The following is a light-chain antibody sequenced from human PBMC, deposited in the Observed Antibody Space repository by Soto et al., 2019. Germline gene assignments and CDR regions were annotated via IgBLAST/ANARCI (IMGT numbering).Light chain of an antibody. CDR2: DAS. Sequence: EIVLTQSPATLSLSPGERATLSCRASQSVKTYLAWYQQKPGQAPRLLIYDASNRATGIPARFSGSGSGTDVTLTISSLEPEDSAVYYCQQRSILLTFGGGTKVEIK. J-gene: IGKJ4*01. V-gene: IGKV3-11*01. CDR3: QQRSILLT. CDR1: QSVKTY.